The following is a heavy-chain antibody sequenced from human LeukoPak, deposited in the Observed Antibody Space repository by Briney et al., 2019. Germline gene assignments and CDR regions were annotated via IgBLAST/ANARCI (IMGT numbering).Heavy chain of an antibody. V-gene: IGHV3-7*01. Sequence: GGSLRLSCAASGFTFSTYWMSWVRQAPGKGLEWVANIKQDGSEKYYVDSVKGRFTISRDNAKNSLYLQMNSLRAEDTAVYYCARIGYSSSWYLNYYYYMDVWGKGTTVTVSS. J-gene: IGHJ6*03. CDR1: GFTFSTYW. D-gene: IGHD6-13*01. CDR2: IKQDGSEK. CDR3: ARIGYSSSWYLNYYYYMDV.